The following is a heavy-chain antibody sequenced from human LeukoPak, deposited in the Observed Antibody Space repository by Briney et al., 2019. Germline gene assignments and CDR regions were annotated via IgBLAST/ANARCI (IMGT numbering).Heavy chain of an antibody. CDR3: DRYSSWYYFDY. Sequence: SETLSLTCTVSGGSIGSGGYYWSWIRQPPGKGLEWIGYIYYSGSTYYNPCPKRRVTISVETSQNQFSLTLSSVTASATAVYYCDRYSSWYYFDYWGQGTLVTFHS. V-gene: IGHV4-30-4*08. D-gene: IGHD6-13*01. J-gene: IGHJ4*02. CDR2: IYYSGST. CDR1: GGSIGSGGYY.